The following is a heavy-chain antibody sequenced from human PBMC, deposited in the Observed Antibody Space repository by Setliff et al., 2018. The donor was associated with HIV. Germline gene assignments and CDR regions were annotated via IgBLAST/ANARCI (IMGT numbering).Heavy chain of an antibody. J-gene: IGHJ5*02. CDR1: GGTFSLHY. CDR2: INHSGST. D-gene: IGHD7-27*01. Sequence: SETLSLTCAVSGGTFSLHYYTWIRQSPLKGLEWIGEINHSGSTNYNPSLKSRVTISVDTSKNQFSLKLSSVTAADTAVYYCATLDPGDLPHAWGQGTLVTVSS. CDR3: ATLDPGDLPHA. V-gene: IGHV4-34*08.